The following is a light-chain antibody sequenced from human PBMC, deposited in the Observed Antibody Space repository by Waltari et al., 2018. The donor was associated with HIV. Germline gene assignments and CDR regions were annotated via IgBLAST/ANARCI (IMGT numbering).Light chain of an antibody. J-gene: IGKJ2*01. CDR3: QQYHSYPYT. Sequence: DIQMTQSPSTLSASVGDRVTITCRVSQSISSWLAWYQHKPGKAPNLLIYKASSLESGVPSRFSGSGSGTEFTLTISSLQPDDFATYYCQQYHSYPYTFGQGTKLEIK. CDR1: QSISSW. CDR2: KAS. V-gene: IGKV1-5*03.